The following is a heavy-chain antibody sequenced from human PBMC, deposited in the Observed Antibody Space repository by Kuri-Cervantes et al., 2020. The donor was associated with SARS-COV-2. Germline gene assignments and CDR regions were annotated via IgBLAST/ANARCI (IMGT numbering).Heavy chain of an antibody. J-gene: IGHJ4*02. CDR3: ARGSSTGNNWYDF. CDR1: GYSFTSYW. D-gene: IGHD1-1*01. Sequence: GGSLRLSCKGSGYSFTSYWIGWVRQMPGKGLEWMGIIYPGDADTRYSPSFQVQITISADKSISTAYLQWSSLKASDTAMYYCARGSSTGNNWYDFWGQGTLVTVSS. CDR2: IYPGDADT. V-gene: IGHV5-51*01.